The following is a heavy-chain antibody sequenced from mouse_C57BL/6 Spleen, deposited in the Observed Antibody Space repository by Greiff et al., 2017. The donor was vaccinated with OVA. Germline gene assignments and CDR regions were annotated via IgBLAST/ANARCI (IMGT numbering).Heavy chain of an antibody. J-gene: IGHJ3*01. CDR2: IDPSDSYT. CDR1: GYTFTSYW. Sequence: QVQLQQSGAELVMPGASVKLSCKASGYTFTSYWMHWVKQRPGQGLEWIGEIDPSDSYTNYNQKFKGKSTLTVDKSSSTAYMQLSSLTSEDSAVYYCARPYDYDVGFAYWGQGTLVTVSA. V-gene: IGHV1-69*01. CDR3: ARPYDYDVGFAY. D-gene: IGHD2-4*01.